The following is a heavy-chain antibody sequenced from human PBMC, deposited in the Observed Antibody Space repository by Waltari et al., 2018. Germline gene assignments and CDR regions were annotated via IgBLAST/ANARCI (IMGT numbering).Heavy chain of an antibody. D-gene: IGHD1-26*01. CDR1: GYSFTSYW. CDR3: ARAYSGSYSAYYYGMDV. J-gene: IGHJ6*02. CDR2: IYPGGSGT. Sequence: EVQLVQSGAEVKKPGESLKISCKGSGYSFTSYWIGWVRQMPGKGLEWVVTIYPGGSGTRDSPSFQGQVTISADKSISTAYLQWSSLKASDTAMYYCARAYSGSYSAYYYGMDVWGQGTTVTVSS. V-gene: IGHV5-51*03.